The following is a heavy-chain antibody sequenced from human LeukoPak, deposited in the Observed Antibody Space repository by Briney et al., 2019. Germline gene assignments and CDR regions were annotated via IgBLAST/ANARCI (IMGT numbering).Heavy chain of an antibody. J-gene: IGHJ6*02. CDR3: VRGYSFGPYGMDV. Sequence: GGSLRLSRSASGFPFSSYAMHWVRQAPGKGLEYVSAISDSGGSTYYADSVKGRFTISRDNSKNTLYLQMSSLRAEDTAVYFCVRGYSFGPYGMDVWSQGTTVTVSS. V-gene: IGHV3-64D*09. CDR2: ISDSGGST. D-gene: IGHD2-15*01. CDR1: GFPFSSYA.